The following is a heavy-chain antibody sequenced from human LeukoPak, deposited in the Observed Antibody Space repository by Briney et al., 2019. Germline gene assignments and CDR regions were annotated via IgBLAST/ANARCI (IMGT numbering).Heavy chain of an antibody. D-gene: IGHD1-26*01. J-gene: IGHJ6*02. V-gene: IGHV3-53*01. Sequence: PGGSLRLSCAASGFTVSSNYMSWVRQAPGKGLEWGSVIYSGGSTYYADSVKGRFTISRDNSKNPLNLQMNSLRVDDTAVYYCARDSPTVGGYGMDVWGQGTTVTVSS. CDR1: GFTVSSNY. CDR2: IYSGGST. CDR3: ARDSPTVGGYGMDV.